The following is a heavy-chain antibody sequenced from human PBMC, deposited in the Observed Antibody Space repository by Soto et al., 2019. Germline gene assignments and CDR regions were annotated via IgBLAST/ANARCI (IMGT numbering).Heavy chain of an antibody. CDR2: AYHNGLT. J-gene: IGHJ4*02. Sequence: QVQLQESGPGLVKPSGTLSLTGAVSGDSVTSNVWWSWVRQPPGKGLEWIGEAYHNGLTDYNPSLKSRVTMSVDTSKNEFSLKLTSLTAADTAIYYCARDAAVPGESDRFDYWGQGTLVTVSS. CDR1: GDSVTSNVW. CDR3: ARDAAVPGESDRFDY. D-gene: IGHD6-19*01. V-gene: IGHV4-4*02.